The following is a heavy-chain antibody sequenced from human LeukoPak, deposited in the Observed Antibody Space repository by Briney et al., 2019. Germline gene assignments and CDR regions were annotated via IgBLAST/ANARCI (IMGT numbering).Heavy chain of an antibody. J-gene: IGHJ4*02. CDR3: ARDYYGSGDLGY. V-gene: IGHV3-13*01. CDR2: IGTAGDT. D-gene: IGHD3-10*01. Sequence: PGGSLRLSCAASGFTFSSYDMHWVRQATGKGLEWVSAIGTAGDTYYPGSVKGRFTISRENAKNSLYLQMNSLRAGDTAVYYCARDYYGSGDLGYWGQGTLVTVSS. CDR1: GFTFSSYD.